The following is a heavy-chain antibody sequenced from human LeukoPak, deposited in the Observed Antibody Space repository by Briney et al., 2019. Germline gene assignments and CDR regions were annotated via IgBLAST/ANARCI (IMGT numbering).Heavy chain of an antibody. CDR1: GFTFSGYW. CDR3: ARIGITNYHDSSGYFDY. Sequence: GGSLRLSCAASGFTFSGYWMSWVRQAPGKGLEWVAHIKQDGSDKYYVDSVKGRFTISRDNAKNSPYLQMNSLRAEDTAVYYCARIGITNYHDSSGYFDYWGQGTLVTVSS. V-gene: IGHV3-7*01. D-gene: IGHD3-22*01. CDR2: IKQDGSDK. J-gene: IGHJ4*02.